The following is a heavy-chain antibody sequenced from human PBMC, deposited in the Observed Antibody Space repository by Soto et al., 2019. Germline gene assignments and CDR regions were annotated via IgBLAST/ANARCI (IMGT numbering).Heavy chain of an antibody. Sequence: SETLSLTCAVYGGSFSGYYWSWIRQPPGKGLEWIGEINHSGSTNYNPSLKSRVTISVDTSKNQFSLKLSSVTAADTAVYYCAGSAAGKRENYWGQGTLVTVSS. CDR3: AGSAAGKRENY. J-gene: IGHJ4*02. CDR1: GGSFSGYY. CDR2: INHSGST. V-gene: IGHV4-34*01. D-gene: IGHD6-13*01.